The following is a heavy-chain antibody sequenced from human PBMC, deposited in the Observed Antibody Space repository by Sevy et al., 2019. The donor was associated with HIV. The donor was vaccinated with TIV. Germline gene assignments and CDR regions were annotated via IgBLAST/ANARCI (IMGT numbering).Heavy chain of an antibody. CDR3: AGDGGGFGELLPDY. D-gene: IGHD3-10*01. CDR1: GFTLSSYW. J-gene: IGHJ4*02. CDR2: IKQDGSEK. V-gene: IGHV3-7*01. Sequence: GGSLRLSCAASGFTLSSYWMSWVRQAPGKGLEWVANIKQDGSEKYYVDSVKGRFTISRDNAKNSLYLQMNSLRAEDTAVYYWAGDGGGFGELLPDYWGQGTLVTVSS.